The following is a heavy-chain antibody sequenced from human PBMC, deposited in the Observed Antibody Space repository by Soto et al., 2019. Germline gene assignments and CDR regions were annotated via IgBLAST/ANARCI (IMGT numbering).Heavy chain of an antibody. CDR1: GYTFTGYY. CDR2: INPNSGGT. V-gene: IGHV1-2*04. Sequence: ASVKVSCKASGYTFTGYYMHWVRQAPGQGLEWMGWINPNSGGTNYAQKFQGWVTMTRDTSISTAYMELSRLRSDDTAVYYCARDTRKYYDFWSGYWGYYMDVWGKGTTVTVPS. J-gene: IGHJ6*03. CDR3: ARDTRKYYDFWSGYWGYYMDV. D-gene: IGHD3-3*01.